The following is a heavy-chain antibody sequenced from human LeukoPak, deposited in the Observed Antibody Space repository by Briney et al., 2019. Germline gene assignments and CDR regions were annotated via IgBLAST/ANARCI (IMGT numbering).Heavy chain of an antibody. V-gene: IGHV3-21*01. CDR1: GFTFSTYT. J-gene: IGHJ4*02. CDR3: ARTNYYDSSGYFPPGC. Sequence: GGSLRLSCAASGFTFSTYTMNWVRQAPGKGLEWVSSISTTSTYIYYADSLKGRFTISRDNAKNSLYLQMNSLRAEDTAVYYCARTNYYDSSGYFPPGCRGQGTLVTVSS. D-gene: IGHD3-22*01. CDR2: ISTTSTYI.